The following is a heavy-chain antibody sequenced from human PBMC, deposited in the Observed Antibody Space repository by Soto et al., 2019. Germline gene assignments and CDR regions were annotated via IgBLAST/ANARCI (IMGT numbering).Heavy chain of an antibody. CDR3: ARRYGALFDY. CDR1: GGSISSNNYH. D-gene: IGHD4-17*01. J-gene: IGHJ4*02. CDR2: IYYSRST. Sequence: ETLSLTCTVSGGSISSNNYHWGWIRQPPGKGLDWIGTIYYSRSTYYNPSLKSRVTISVDTSKNQFSLELISVTAADTAVYYCARRYGALFDYWGQGTLVTVSS. V-gene: IGHV4-39*01.